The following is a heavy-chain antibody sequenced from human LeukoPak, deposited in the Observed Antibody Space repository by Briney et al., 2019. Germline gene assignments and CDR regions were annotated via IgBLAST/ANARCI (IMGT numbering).Heavy chain of an antibody. CDR2: ISDNGGRT. J-gene: IGHJ4*02. Sequence: GGSLRLSCAASGFTFSGYAMSWVRQAPGKGLEWVSTISDNGGRTYYADSVKGRFTISRDNSKNTLFLQMNSLRAEDSAVYYCATDREGDPSAYYLVGGQGALITVSS. V-gene: IGHV3-23*01. D-gene: IGHD3-22*01. CDR1: GFTFSGYA. CDR3: ATDREGDPSAYYLV.